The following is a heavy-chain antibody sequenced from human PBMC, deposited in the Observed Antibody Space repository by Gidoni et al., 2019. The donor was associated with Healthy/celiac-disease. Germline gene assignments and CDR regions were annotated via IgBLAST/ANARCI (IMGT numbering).Heavy chain of an antibody. V-gene: IGHV3-23*01. J-gene: IGHJ6*03. CDR2: ISGSVGST. CDR3: AKAGDYDFWSGDDYYYYMDV. D-gene: IGHD3-3*01. Sequence: EVQLLESGGGLVQPGGSLRLSCAASGFTFSSYAMCWVRQAPGKGLEWVSAISGSVGSTYYADSVEGRFTISRDNSKNTLYLQMNSLRAEDTAVYYCAKAGDYDFWSGDDYYYYMDVWGKGTTVTVSS. CDR1: GFTFSSYA.